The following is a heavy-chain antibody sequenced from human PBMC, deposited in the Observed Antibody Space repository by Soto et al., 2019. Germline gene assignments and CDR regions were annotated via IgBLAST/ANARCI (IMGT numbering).Heavy chain of an antibody. CDR3: ARFRAAPYYYYGMDV. J-gene: IGHJ6*02. D-gene: IGHD6-6*01. CDR1: GYTFTSYD. Sequence: ASVKVSCKVSGYTFTSYDINWVRQATGQGLEWMGWMNPNSGNTGYAQKFQGRVTMTRNTSISTAYMELSSLRSEDTAVYYCARFRAAPYYYYGMDVWGQGTTVTVSS. V-gene: IGHV1-8*01. CDR2: MNPNSGNT.